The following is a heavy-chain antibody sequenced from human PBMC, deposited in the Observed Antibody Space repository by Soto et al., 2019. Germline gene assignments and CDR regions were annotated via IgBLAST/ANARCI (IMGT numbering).Heavy chain of an antibody. CDR1: GDFIKIYD. CDR3: ARESTVTTFYYYYGMDV. CDR2: IYYSGST. D-gene: IGHD4-4*01. Sequence: SETLSLTGTVSGDFIKIYDWTWIRQPPGKGLEWIGYIYYSGSTYYNPSLKSRVTMSVDTSKNQFSLKLSSVSAADTAVYYCARESTVTTFYYYYGMDVWGQGTTVTVS. J-gene: IGHJ6*02. V-gene: IGHV4-59*01.